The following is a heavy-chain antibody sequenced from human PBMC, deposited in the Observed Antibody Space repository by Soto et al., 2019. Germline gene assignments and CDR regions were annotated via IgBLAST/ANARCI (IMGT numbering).Heavy chain of an antibody. V-gene: IGHV1-69*13. CDR1: GGTFSSYA. D-gene: IGHD6-13*01. Sequence: SVKVSCKASGGTFSSYAISWVRQAPGQGLEWMGGIIPIFGTANYAQKFQGRVTITADESTSTAYMELSSLRSEDAAVYYCARGGVNSSSWYLDYYYYGMDVWGQGTTVTVSS. J-gene: IGHJ6*02. CDR3: ARGGVNSSSWYLDYYYYGMDV. CDR2: IIPIFGTA.